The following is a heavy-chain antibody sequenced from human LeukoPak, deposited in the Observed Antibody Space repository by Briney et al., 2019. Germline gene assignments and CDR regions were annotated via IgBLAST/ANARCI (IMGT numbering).Heavy chain of an antibody. CDR3: ARETELNYYDSSGSLEY. V-gene: IGHV3-30-3*01. D-gene: IGHD3-22*01. J-gene: IGHJ4*02. CDR2: ISYDGSNK. CDR1: GFTFSSYA. Sequence: PGGSLRLSCAASGFTFSSYAMHWVRQAPGKGLEWVAVISYDGSNKYYADSVKGRFTISRDNSKNTLYLQMNSLRAEDTAVYYCARETELNYYDSSGSLEYWGQGTLVTVSS.